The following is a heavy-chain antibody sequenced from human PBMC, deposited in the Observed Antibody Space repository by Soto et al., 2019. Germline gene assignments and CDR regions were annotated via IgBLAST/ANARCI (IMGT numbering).Heavy chain of an antibody. CDR3: ARGSEDYYDSSGYLWSWFDP. CDR1: GFTFSSYA. D-gene: IGHD3-22*01. CDR2: ISYDGSNK. V-gene: IGHV3-30-3*01. J-gene: IGHJ5*02. Sequence: GGSLRLSCAASGFTFSSYAMHWVRQAPGKGLEWVAVISYDGSNKYYADSVKGRFTISRDNSKNTLYLQMNSLRAEDTAVYYCARGSEDYYDSSGYLWSWFDPWGQGTLVTVSS.